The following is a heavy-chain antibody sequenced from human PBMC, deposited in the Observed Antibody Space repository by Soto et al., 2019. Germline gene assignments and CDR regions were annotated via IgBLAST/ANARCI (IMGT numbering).Heavy chain of an antibody. V-gene: IGHV3-30-3*01. CDR1: GFTFSSYA. D-gene: IGHD6-13*01. CDR2: ISYDGSNK. CDR3: SRGGLDSSRHSGYYYGMDV. J-gene: IGHJ6*02. Sequence: QVQLVESGGGVVQPGRSLRLSCAASGFTFSSYAMHWVRQAPGKGLEWVAVISYDGSNKYYADSVKGRFTISRDNSKNTPYLQMNSLRAEDTAVYYCSRGGLDSSRHSGYYYGMDVWGQGTTVTVSS.